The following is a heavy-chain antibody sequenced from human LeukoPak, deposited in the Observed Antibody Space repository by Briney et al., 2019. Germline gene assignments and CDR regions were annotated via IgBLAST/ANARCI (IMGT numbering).Heavy chain of an antibody. V-gene: IGHV1-69*13. CDR2: IIPIFGTA. D-gene: IGHD5-18*01. CDR1: GGTFSSYA. J-gene: IGHJ6*02. Sequence: GASVKVSCKASGGTFSSYAISWVRQAPGQGLEWMGGIIPIFGTANYAQKFQGRVTITADESTSTAYMELSSLRSEDTAVYYCARDRYSYVSFASGYGMDVWGQGTTVTVSS. CDR3: ARDRYSYVSFASGYGMDV.